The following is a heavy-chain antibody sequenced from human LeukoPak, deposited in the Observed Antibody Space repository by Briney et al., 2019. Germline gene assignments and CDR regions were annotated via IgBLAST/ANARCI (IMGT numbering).Heavy chain of an antibody. Sequence: GGSLRLSCAASGFTFSSYSMNWVRQAPGKGLEWVSSISSSSSYIYYADSVKGRFTISRDNAKNSLYLQMNSLRAEDTAVYYCARDGVPAAIGSAFDIWGQGTMVTVSS. D-gene: IGHD2-2*01. J-gene: IGHJ3*02. CDR3: ARDGVPAAIGSAFDI. V-gene: IGHV3-21*01. CDR1: GFTFSSYS. CDR2: ISSSSSYI.